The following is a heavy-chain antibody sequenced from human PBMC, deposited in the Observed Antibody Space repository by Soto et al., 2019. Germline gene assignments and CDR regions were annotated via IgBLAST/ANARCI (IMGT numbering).Heavy chain of an antibody. CDR3: ARSGYSYGPNPLLY. J-gene: IGHJ4*02. CDR2: IYYSGST. CDR1: RISIYSLGFY. D-gene: IGHD5-18*01. Sequence: PSDTLSLTCPILRISIYSLGFYWIWICHPPGKCLEWIGYIYYSGSTYYYPSLKSRVTISVDTSKNQFSLKLSSVTAADTAVYYCARSGYSYGPNPLLYWGQGTLVTVS. V-gene: IGHV4-31*03.